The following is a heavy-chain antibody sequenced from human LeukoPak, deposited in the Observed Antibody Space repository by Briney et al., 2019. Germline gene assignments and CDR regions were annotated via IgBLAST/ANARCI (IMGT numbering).Heavy chain of an antibody. CDR1: GFTFSSYA. J-gene: IGHJ4*02. CDR2: ISAGGDTT. Sequence: GGSLRLACAASGFTFSSYAMSWVRQAPGEGLEWVSGISAGGDTTYTADSVRGRFTISRDNSNNTLYLQMNILTAEDTAVYYRAAISYSGTWPVGYWGQEILVTVTA. V-gene: IGHV3-23*01. D-gene: IGHD6-25*01. CDR3: AAISYSGTWPVGY.